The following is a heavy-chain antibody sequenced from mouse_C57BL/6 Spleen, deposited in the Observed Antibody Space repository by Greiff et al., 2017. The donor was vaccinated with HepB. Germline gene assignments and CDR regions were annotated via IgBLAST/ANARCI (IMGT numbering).Heavy chain of an antibody. CDR2: IDPSDSYT. D-gene: IGHD2-4*01. Sequence: QVHVKQPGAELVRPGTSVKLSCKASGYTFTSYWMHWVKQRPGQGLEWIGVIDPSDSYTNYNQKFKGKATLTVDTSSSTAYMQLSSLTSEDSAVYYCAKSYDYDFAWFAYWGQGTLVTVSA. J-gene: IGHJ3*01. V-gene: IGHV1-59*01. CDR3: AKSYDYDFAWFAY. CDR1: GYTFTSYW.